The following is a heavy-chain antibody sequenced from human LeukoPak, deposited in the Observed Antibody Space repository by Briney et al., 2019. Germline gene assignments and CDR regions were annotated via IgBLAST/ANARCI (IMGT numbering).Heavy chain of an antibody. D-gene: IGHD6-19*01. CDR1: GGSIGSNY. J-gene: IGHJ4*02. CDR3: AKYGNSGWVIDN. CDR2: IYYTGAT. Sequence: SETLSLTCTVSGGSIGSNYWTWIRQPPRKGLAYIGYIYYTGATNYNPSLKSRVTISVDTSKNQFSLKMTSVTAADTAVYFCAKYGNSGWVIDNWGQGTLVTVSS. V-gene: IGHV4-59*08.